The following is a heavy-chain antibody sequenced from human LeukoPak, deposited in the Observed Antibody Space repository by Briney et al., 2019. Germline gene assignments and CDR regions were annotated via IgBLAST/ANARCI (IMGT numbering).Heavy chain of an antibody. J-gene: IGHJ4*02. D-gene: IGHD6-19*01. CDR3: ARGYSSGPFDY. V-gene: IGHV1-2*06. CDR2: INPNSGDT. Sequence: ASVKVSCKTSGYTFTGYYMHWVRQAPGQGLEWMGRINPNSGDTNYAQKFQGRVTMTGDTSITTAYMELNSLRSDDTAVYYCARGYSSGPFDYWGQGTLVTVSS. CDR1: GYTFTGYY.